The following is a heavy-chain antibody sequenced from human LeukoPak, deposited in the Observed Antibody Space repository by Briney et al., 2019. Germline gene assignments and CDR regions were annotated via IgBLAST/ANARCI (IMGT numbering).Heavy chain of an antibody. CDR1: GFTFSSYA. CDR3: ARPAVAGLYYYYYYMDV. Sequence: GGSLRLSCAASGFTFSSYAMHWVRQAPGQGLEYVSAISSKGGSTYYANSVKGRFTISRDNSKNTLYLQMGSLRAEDMAVYYCARPAVAGLYYYYYYMDVWGKGTTVTVSS. J-gene: IGHJ6*03. V-gene: IGHV3-64*01. CDR2: ISSKGGST. D-gene: IGHD6-19*01.